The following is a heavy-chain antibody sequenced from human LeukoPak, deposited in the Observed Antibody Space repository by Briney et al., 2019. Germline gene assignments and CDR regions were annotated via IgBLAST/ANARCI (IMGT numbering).Heavy chain of an antibody. CDR1: GGTFSSYA. D-gene: IGHD6-13*01. CDR3: ARAAAAGPFASFDY. Sequence: SVKVSCKASGGTFSSYAISWVRQAPGQGLEWMGEIIPIFGTANYAQKFQGRVTITTDESTSTAYMELSSLRSEDTAVYYCARAAAAGPFASFDYWGQGTLVTVSS. V-gene: IGHV1-69*05. J-gene: IGHJ4*02. CDR2: IIPIFGTA.